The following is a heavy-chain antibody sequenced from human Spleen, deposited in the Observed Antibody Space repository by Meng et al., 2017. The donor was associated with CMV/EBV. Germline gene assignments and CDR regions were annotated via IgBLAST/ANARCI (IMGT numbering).Heavy chain of an antibody. J-gene: IGHJ6*02. D-gene: IGHD6-6*01. CDR2: VSRDGSNK. V-gene: IGHV3-30-3*01. Sequence: LSLTCVASGFTFSSKTIHWVRQAPGKGLEWVASVSRDGSNKYYADSVKGRFSIARDNSKNTLFLQMNSLRTEDTAVYYCARERIAARGLDFWGQGTTVTVSS. CDR1: GFTFSSKT. CDR3: ARERIAARGLDF.